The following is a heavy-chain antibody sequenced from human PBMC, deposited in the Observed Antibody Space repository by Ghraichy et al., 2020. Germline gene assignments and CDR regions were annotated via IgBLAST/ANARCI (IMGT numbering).Heavy chain of an antibody. CDR3: ARHEFMVRGVNPVLYYFDY. D-gene: IGHD3-10*01. V-gene: IGHV4-39*01. J-gene: IGHJ4*02. CDR2: IYYSGST. Sequence: SETLSLTCTVSGGSISSSSYYWGWIRQHPGKGLEWIGSIYYSGSTYYNPSLKSRVTISVDTSKNQFSLKLSSVTAADTAVYYCARHEFMVRGVNPVLYYFDYWGQGTLVTVSS. CDR1: GGSISSSSYY.